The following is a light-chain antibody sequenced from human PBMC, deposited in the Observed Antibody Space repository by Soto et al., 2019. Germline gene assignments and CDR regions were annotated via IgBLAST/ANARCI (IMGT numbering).Light chain of an antibody. J-gene: IGLJ1*01. CDR3: SSYTSTSTLEV. CDR1: SSDVGDYNY. Sequence: QSALTQPASVSGSPGQSITISCTGTSSDVGDYNYVSWYQQHPGKAPKLMIYEVSYRPSGVSNLFSGSESGNTASLTISGLQAYDEADYYCSSYTSTSTLEVFGTGTKLTVL. CDR2: EVS. V-gene: IGLV2-14*01.